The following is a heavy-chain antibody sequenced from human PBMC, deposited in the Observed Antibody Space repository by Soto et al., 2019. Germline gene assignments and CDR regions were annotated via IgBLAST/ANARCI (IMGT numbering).Heavy chain of an antibody. V-gene: IGHV4-38-2*01. D-gene: IGHD2-2*01. J-gene: IGHJ4*02. CDR1: GHSISSGFYY. CDR3: ARAVPAVIDS. Sequence: SETLSLTCAVSGHSISSGFYYWGWVRQPPGKGLEWIGSIYHSGSTYFNPSLKSRVTISLDTSKNQFSLKLTSVTAADTAVYFCARAVPAVIDSWGQGTLVTVSS. CDR2: IYHSGST.